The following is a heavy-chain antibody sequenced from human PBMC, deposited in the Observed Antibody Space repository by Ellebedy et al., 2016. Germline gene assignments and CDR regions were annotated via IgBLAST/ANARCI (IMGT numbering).Heavy chain of an antibody. Sequence: ASVKVSXKASSYTFTTYGISWVRQAPGQGLEWMGWIGAYNGNTNYPKSLQGRVTMTTDTSTSTAYMELRSLTSDDTAIYYCARHGSLFFDYWGQGTLVTVSS. V-gene: IGHV1-18*01. CDR2: IGAYNGNT. CDR3: ARHGSLFFDY. D-gene: IGHD2-21*01. CDR1: SYTFTTYG. J-gene: IGHJ4*02.